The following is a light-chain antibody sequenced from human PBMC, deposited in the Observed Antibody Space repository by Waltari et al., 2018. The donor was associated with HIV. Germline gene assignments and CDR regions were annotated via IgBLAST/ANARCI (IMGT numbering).Light chain of an antibody. CDR3: SSYTSSSTLRV. CDR1: SSDVGGYNY. Sequence: QSALPQPASVSGSPGPSITISCTGTSSDVGGYNYFSRYQQHPGKAPKLMIYDVSKRPSGVSNRFSGSKSGNTASLTISGLQAEDEADYYCSSYTSSSTLRVFGTGTKVTVL. CDR2: DVS. V-gene: IGLV2-14*03. J-gene: IGLJ1*01.